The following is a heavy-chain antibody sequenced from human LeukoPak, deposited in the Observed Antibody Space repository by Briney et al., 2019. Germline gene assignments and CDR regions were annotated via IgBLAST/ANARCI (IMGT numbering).Heavy chain of an antibody. Sequence: GGSLRLSCAASGFTFSSYDMHWVRQATGKGLEWVSAIGTASDTYYPGSVKGRFTISRENAKNSLYLQMNSLRAGDTAVYYCARSHGDYWAFDYWGQGTLVTVSS. V-gene: IGHV3-13*01. J-gene: IGHJ4*02. CDR2: IGTASDT. CDR1: GFTFSSYD. D-gene: IGHD4-17*01. CDR3: ARSHGDYWAFDY.